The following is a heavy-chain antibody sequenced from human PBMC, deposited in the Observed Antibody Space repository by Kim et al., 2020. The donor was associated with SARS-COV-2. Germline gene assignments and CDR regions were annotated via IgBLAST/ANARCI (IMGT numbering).Heavy chain of an antibody. CDR2: IYPGDSDP. D-gene: IGHD6-13*01. CDR1: GYSFTYYW. Sequence: GESLKISCEVSGYSFTYYWIAWVRQLPGKGLEWMGIIYPGDSDPKYSPSFQGQVTISADKSISTAYLQWSSLKASDTAIYYCARLGSSWYKPNLDYWGQGSLVTVSS. V-gene: IGHV5-51*01. CDR3: ARLGSSWYKPNLDY. J-gene: IGHJ4*02.